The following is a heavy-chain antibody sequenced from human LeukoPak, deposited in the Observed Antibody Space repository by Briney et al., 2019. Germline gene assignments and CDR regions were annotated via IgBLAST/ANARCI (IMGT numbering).Heavy chain of an antibody. D-gene: IGHD5-12*01. CDR2: ISGSGGST. J-gene: IGHJ3*02. V-gene: IGHV3-23*01. CDR3: ANTGALSNLGSGYGWDAFDI. Sequence: QPGRSLRLSCTASGFTFGDYAMSWVRQAPGKGLEWVSAISGSGGSTYYADSAKGRFTISRDNSKNTLYLQMNSLRAEDTAVYYCANTGALSNLGSGYGWDAFDIWGQGTMVAVSS. CDR1: GFTFGDYA.